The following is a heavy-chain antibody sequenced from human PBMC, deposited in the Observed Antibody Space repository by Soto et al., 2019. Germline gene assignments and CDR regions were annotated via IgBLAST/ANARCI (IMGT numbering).Heavy chain of an antibody. V-gene: IGHV2-5*02. Sequence: QITLKESGPTLVKPTQTLTLTCTFSGFSLSTTSVGVGWIRQPPGKALEWLGLIYWDDDKSYSPFLKSRLTITKDASKSQVVLTMTNRDPMDPATYFCAHTLVAGLGYSFDYWGQGTLVTVSS. CDR3: AHTLVAGLGYSFDY. CDR1: GFSLSTTSVG. CDR2: IYWDDDK. D-gene: IGHD6-19*01. J-gene: IGHJ4*02.